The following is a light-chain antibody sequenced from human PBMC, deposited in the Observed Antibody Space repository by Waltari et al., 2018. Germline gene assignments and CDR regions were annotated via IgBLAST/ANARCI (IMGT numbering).Light chain of an antibody. Sequence: DIVMTQSPDSLAVSLGERATINCKSSQSVLYSSNNKNYLAWYQQQPEQPPKLLIYWASTRESGVPDRFSGRGSGTDFTLTISSLQAEDVAVYYCQQYYTTPPITFGQGTRLEIK. J-gene: IGKJ5*01. V-gene: IGKV4-1*01. CDR3: QQYYTTPPIT. CDR1: QSVLYSSNNKNY. CDR2: WAS.